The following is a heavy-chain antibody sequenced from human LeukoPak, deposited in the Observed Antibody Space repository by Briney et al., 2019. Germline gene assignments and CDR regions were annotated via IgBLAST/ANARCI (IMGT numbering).Heavy chain of an antibody. CDR3: ARRGSYGNWFDP. D-gene: IGHD1-26*01. J-gene: IGHJ5*02. CDR2: ISGSGGST. V-gene: IGHV3-23*01. CDR1: GFTFSSYA. Sequence: GGSLRLSCAASGFTFSSYAMSWVRQAPGKGLEWVSAISGSGGSTYYADSVKGRFTISRDNSKNTLYLQMNSLRAEDTAVYYCARRGSYGNWFDPWGQGTLVTVSS.